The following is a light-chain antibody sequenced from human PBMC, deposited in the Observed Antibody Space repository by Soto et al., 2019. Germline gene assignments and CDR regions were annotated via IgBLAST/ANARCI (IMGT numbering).Light chain of an antibody. CDR1: QRVSNN. Sequence: ETVMTQSPATLSVYPGERATLSCRASQRVSNNLAWYQQKLGQAPRLLIYGASTRASGIPARFSGSGSGTEFTLTINSLQSEDFAVYYCQQYSKWLQWTFVQGIKVDIK. CDR3: QQYSKWLQWT. J-gene: IGKJ1*01. V-gene: IGKV3-15*01. CDR2: GAS.